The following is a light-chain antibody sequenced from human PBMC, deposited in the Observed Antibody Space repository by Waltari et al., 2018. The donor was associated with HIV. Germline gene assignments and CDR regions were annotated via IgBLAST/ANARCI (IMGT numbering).Light chain of an antibody. CDR3: GTWDSSLNAGV. Sequence: QSMLTQPPSMSAAPGQKVTISCSGSSSNLANNYVSWYQHLPGAAPKPVIYDKANRPSGIPDRFSGSKSGASATLVITGLQTGDEGDYYCGTWDSSLNAGVFGGGTKLTVL. J-gene: IGLJ3*02. CDR2: DKA. CDR1: SSNLANNY. V-gene: IGLV1-51*01.